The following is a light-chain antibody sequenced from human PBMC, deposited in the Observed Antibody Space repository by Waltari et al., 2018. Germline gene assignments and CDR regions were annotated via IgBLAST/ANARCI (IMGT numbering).Light chain of an antibody. Sequence: QSALTQPASVSGSPGQSITISCTGSSTDAGPHTYVSWYHQHPGKAPKLIIDDVSHRPSGISNRCAGSRSGDTASLTISGLQAEDEADYFCCSYANMVTLFVVFGGGTKLTVL. CDR1: STDAGPHTY. V-gene: IGLV2-14*03. CDR2: DVS. J-gene: IGLJ2*01. CDR3: CSYANMVTLFVV.